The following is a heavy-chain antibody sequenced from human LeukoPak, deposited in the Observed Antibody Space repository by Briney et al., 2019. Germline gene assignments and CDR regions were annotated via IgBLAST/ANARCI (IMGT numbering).Heavy chain of an antibody. CDR1: GFTFSSYG. V-gene: IGHV3-33*01. CDR2: IWYDGSNK. Sequence: GGSLRLSCAASGFTFSSYGMHWVRQAPGKGLEWVAVIWYDGSNKYYADSVKGRFTIPRDNSKNTLYLQMNSLRAEDTAVYYCAREDDYQYYFDYWGQGTLVTVSS. D-gene: IGHD4-11*01. J-gene: IGHJ4*02. CDR3: AREDDYQYYFDY.